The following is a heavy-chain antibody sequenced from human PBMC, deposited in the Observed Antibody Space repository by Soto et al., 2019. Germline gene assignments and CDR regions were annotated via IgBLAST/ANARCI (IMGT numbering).Heavy chain of an antibody. CDR1: GGSFSGYY. CDR2: INHSGST. V-gene: IGHV4-34*01. Sequence: SETLSLTCAVYGGSFSGYYWSWIRQPPGKGLEWIGEINHSGSTNYNPSLKSRVTISVDTSKNQFSLKLSSVTAADTAVYYCARGRRRGSGSYPYNWFDPWGQGTLVTVSS. J-gene: IGHJ5*02. CDR3: ARGRRRGSGSYPYNWFDP. D-gene: IGHD3-10*01.